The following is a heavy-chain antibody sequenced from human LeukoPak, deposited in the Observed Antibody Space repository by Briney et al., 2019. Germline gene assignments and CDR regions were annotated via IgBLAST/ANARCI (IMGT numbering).Heavy chain of an antibody. Sequence: PSETLSLTCAVSGGSISSSNWWSWVRQPPGKGLEWIGEIYHSGSTNYNPSLKSRVTISVDKSKNQFSLKLSSVTAADTAAYYCARRGPNYYDSSGYFDYWGQGTLVTVSS. CDR1: GGSISSSNW. J-gene: IGHJ4*02. CDR3: ARRGPNYYDSSGYFDY. V-gene: IGHV4-4*02. CDR2: IYHSGST. D-gene: IGHD3-22*01.